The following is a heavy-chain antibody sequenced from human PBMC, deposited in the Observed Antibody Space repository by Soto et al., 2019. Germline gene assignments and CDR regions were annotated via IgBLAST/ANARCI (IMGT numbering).Heavy chain of an antibody. V-gene: IGHV3-23*04. D-gene: IGHD2-15*01. CDR2: ISGSGGST. CDR1: GFTFSSYA. Sequence: EVQLVESGGGLVQPGGSLRLSCAASGFTFSSYAMSWVRQAPGKGLEWVSAISGSGGSTYYADSVKGRFTISRDNSKNTLYLQMNSLRAEDTAVYYCAKDQVVVVVAATPFDYWGQGTLVTVSS. CDR3: AKDQVVVVVAATPFDY. J-gene: IGHJ4*02.